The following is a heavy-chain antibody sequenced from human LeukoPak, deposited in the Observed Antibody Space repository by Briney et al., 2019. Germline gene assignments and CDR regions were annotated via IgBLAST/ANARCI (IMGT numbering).Heavy chain of an antibody. CDR3: ASSGSGSYENWFDP. D-gene: IGHD1-26*01. CDR2: INPSGGST. Sequence: ASVKVSCKASGGTFSSYAISWVRQAPGQGLEWMGIINPSGGSTSYAQKFQGRVTMTRDTSTSTVYMELSSLRSEDTAVYYCASSGSGSYENWFDPWGQGTLVTVSS. CDR1: GGTFSSYA. J-gene: IGHJ5*02. V-gene: IGHV1-46*01.